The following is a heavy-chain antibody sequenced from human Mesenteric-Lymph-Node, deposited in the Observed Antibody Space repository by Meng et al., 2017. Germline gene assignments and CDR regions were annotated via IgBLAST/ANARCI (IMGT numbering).Heavy chain of an antibody. CDR2: INPNSGVT. D-gene: IGHD6-19*01. Sequence: ASVKVSCKASAYTFTDYHMHWVRQAPGQGLEWMGRINPNSGVTDFAQNFQGRFTLTRDTSINTAYMELTSLRFDDTAVYYCARDFFWGISVAGTWLEYWGQGTPVTVSS. V-gene: IGHV1-2*06. CDR1: AYTFTDYH. J-gene: IGHJ4*02. CDR3: ARDFFWGISVAGTWLEY.